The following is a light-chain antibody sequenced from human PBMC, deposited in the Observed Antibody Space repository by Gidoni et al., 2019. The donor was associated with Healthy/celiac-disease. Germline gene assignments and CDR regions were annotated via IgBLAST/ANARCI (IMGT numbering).Light chain of an antibody. Sequence: QSALTQPRSVSGSPGQSVTISCTATSSDVGGYNYVSWYQQHPGKAPKLMIYDVSKRPPGVPDRFSGSKSGNTASLTISGLQAEDEADYYCCSYAGSYTWVFGGGTKLTVL. CDR2: DVS. CDR3: CSYAGSYTWV. V-gene: IGLV2-11*01. J-gene: IGLJ3*02. CDR1: SSDVGGYNY.